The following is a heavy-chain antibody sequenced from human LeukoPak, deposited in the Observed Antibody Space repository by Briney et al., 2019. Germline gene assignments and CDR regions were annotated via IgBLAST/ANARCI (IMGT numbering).Heavy chain of an antibody. CDR2: IYYSGST. V-gene: IGHV4-59*08. J-gene: IGHJ4*02. Sequence: SETLSLTCTVSGGSISYYYWSWIRQPPGKGLEWIGYIYYSGSTNYNPSLKRRVTISVDTSKNQFSLKLSSVTAADTAVYYCASYDSSGASGNWGQGTLVTVSS. D-gene: IGHD3-22*01. CDR3: ASYDSSGASGN. CDR1: GGSISYYY.